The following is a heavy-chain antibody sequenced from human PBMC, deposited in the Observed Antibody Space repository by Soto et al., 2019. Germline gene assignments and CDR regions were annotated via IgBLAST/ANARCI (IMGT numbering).Heavy chain of an antibody. V-gene: IGHV4-30-4*01. CDR2: IYYDGGT. J-gene: IGHJ4*02. D-gene: IGHD4-17*01. CDR1: GGCIKSGNNF. Sequence: PSETLSRTCSVSGGCIKSGNNFWSWIRQRPGKGLEWIGYIYYDGGTYYNPSLKSRVTLSVDTFRNQFSLKVTSVTAADTAIYFCARHDYRDYVDGFDYWGPGTLVTVSS. CDR3: ARHDYRDYVDGFDY.